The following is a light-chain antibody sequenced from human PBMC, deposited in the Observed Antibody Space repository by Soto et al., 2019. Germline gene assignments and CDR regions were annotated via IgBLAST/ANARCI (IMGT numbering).Light chain of an antibody. V-gene: IGLV1-40*01. Sequence: QAVVTQPPSVSGAPGQRVTISCTGSSSNIGAGYDVHWYQQLPGTAPKLLIYGNSNRPSGVPDRFSGSKSGTSASLATTGLQAEDEADYYCQSYDSSLSGLFGGGTKLTVL. J-gene: IGLJ2*01. CDR3: QSYDSSLSGL. CDR1: SSNIGAGYD. CDR2: GNS.